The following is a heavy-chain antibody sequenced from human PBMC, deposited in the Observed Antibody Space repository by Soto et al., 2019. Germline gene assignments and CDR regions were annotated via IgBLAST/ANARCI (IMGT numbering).Heavy chain of an antibody. V-gene: IGHV4-61*01. CDR3: ARTTAVPNTLRSRYYFDY. CDR2: VYYSWTT. CDR1: GGSVNNRTYY. Sequence: ETLSLTCSVSGGSVNNRTYYWSWIRQPPGKRLEWIGYVYYSWTTNYNPSLKSRVSISVDTSKNQFSLSLSSVTAADTALYYCARTTAVPNTLRSRYYFDYWGQGTLVTVSS. J-gene: IGHJ4*02. D-gene: IGHD4-17*01.